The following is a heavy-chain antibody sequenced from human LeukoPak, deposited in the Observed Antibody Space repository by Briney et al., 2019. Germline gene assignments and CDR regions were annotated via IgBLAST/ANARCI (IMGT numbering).Heavy chain of an antibody. J-gene: IGHJ4*02. V-gene: IGHV3-30-3*02. CDR2: ISYDGSNK. CDR1: GFTFSSYA. Sequence: GGSLRLSCAASGFTFSSYAMHWVRQAPGKGLEWVAVISYDGSNKYYADSVKGRFTISRDNSKNTLYLQMSSLGVEDTAIYYCAKDLPQLWFKGSFDHWGQGILVSVSS. CDR3: AKDLPQLWFKGSFDH. D-gene: IGHD5-18*01.